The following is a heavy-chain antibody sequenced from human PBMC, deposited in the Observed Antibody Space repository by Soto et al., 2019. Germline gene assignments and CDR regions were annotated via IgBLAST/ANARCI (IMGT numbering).Heavy chain of an antibody. CDR2: IYHSGST. D-gene: IGHD1-26*01. CDR3: ATPDSGSYYGHFDY. J-gene: IGHJ4*02. V-gene: IGHV4-4*02. Sequence: SETLSLTCAVSGGSISSSNWWSWVRQPPGKGLEWIGEIYHSGSTNYNPSLKSRVTISVDKSKNQFSLKLSSVTAADTAVYYCATPDSGSYYGHFDYWGQGTLVTVSS. CDR1: GGSISSSNW.